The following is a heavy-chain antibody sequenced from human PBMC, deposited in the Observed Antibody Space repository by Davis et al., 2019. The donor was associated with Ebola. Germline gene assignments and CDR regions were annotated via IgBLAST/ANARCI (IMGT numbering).Heavy chain of an antibody. CDR1: GGSFSGYY. Sequence: MPGGSLRLSCAVYGGSFSGYYWSWIRQPPGKGLEWIGEINHSGSTNYNPSLKSRVTISVDTSKNQFSLKLSSVTAADTAVYYCARIFRFLEWSQVVDYYGMDVWGQGTTVTVSS. D-gene: IGHD3-3*01. J-gene: IGHJ6*02. CDR3: ARIFRFLEWSQVVDYYGMDV. V-gene: IGHV4-34*01. CDR2: INHSGST.